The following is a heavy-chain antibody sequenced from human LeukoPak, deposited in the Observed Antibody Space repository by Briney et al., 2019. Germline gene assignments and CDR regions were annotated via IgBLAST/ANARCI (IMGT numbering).Heavy chain of an antibody. D-gene: IGHD2-2*01. V-gene: IGHV2-5*01. Sequence: SGPTLVYPTQTLTLTCTFSGFSLSTSGVGVGWIRQPPGKALEWLALIYWNDDKRYSPSLKSRLTITKDTSKNQVVLTMTNMDPVDTATYYCAHSPKGYCSSTSCYAFDIWGQGTMVTVSS. CDR1: GFSLSTSGVG. J-gene: IGHJ3*02. CDR3: AHSPKGYCSSTSCYAFDI. CDR2: IYWNDDK.